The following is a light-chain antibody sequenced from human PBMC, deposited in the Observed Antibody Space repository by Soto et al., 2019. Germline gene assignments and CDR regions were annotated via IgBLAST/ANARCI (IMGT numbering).Light chain of an antibody. Sequence: RMSPCNSTVSPSLADRAPIPCRASQGISNYLAWYQQKPGKAPKLLIYAASNLQSGVPSRFSGSGSGTDFTLTIRCLQSEDIATYYCQQYYIHPRTFGQGTKVDIK. CDR1: QGISNY. J-gene: IGKJ1*01. CDR2: AAS. CDR3: QQYYIHPRT. V-gene: IGKV1-8*01.